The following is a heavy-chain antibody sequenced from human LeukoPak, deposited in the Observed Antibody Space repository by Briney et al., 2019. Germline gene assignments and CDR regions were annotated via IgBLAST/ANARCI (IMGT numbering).Heavy chain of an antibody. CDR2: FTPIFGTA. Sequence: SVKVSCKASGGTFNSHAISWVRQAPGQGLQWMGRFTPIFGTANYAQKFQGRVSITTDASTSTAYMQLSSLRFDDTAVYYCARDLGITGTYDNHCFDYWGQGTLVTVSS. J-gene: IGHJ4*02. CDR1: GGTFNSHA. V-gene: IGHV1-69*05. CDR3: ARDLGITGTYDNHCFDY. D-gene: IGHD1-20*01.